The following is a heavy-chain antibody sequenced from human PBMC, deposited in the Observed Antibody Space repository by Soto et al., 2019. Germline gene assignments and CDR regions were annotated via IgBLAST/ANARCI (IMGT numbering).Heavy chain of an antibody. V-gene: IGHV1-3*01. J-gene: IGHJ6*02. CDR2: INAGNGNT. Sequence: ASVKVSCKASGYTFTSYAMHWVRQAPGQRLEWMGWINAGNGNTKYSQKFQGRVTITRDTSASTAYMELSSLRSEDTAVYYCARSYCSSTSCYAYYYSYGMDVWGHGPPVTVSS. D-gene: IGHD2-2*01. CDR3: ARSYCSSTSCYAYYYSYGMDV. CDR1: GYTFTSYA.